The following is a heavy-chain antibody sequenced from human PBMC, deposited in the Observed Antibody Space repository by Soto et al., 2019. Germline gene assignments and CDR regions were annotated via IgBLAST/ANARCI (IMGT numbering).Heavy chain of an antibody. V-gene: IGHV3-33*01. J-gene: IGHJ2*01. CDR1: GFTFSSYG. Sequence: QVQLVESGGGVVQPGRSLRLSCAASGFTFSSYGMHWVRQAPGKGLEWVAVIWYDGSNKYYADSVKGRFTISRDNSKNPLFLQMNSLRAEDTAVYYCARDHSVRRGDYVPAWYVDLWGRGTLVTVSS. CDR2: IWYDGSNK. CDR3: ARDHSVRRGDYVPAWYVDL. D-gene: IGHD4-17*01.